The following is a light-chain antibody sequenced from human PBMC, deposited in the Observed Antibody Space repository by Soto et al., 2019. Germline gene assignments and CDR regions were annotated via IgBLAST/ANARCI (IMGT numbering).Light chain of an antibody. V-gene: IGKV3-20*01. Sequence: EIELTQSPGTLSLSPGERATLSCRPSQSVGSTYLAWYQRKPGQAPRLLIYVASSRATGIPDRFSGSGSGTDFTLTISRLEAEDCAVYYCQQYCEVPWTFGKGTKVDIK. CDR2: VAS. CDR1: QSVGSTY. J-gene: IGKJ1*01. CDR3: QQYCEVPWT.